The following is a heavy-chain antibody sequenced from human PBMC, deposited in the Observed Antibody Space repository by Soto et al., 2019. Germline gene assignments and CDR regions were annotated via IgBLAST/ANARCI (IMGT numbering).Heavy chain of an antibody. J-gene: IGHJ4*02. CDR3: AKEYGGGTRMITSYFDN. CDR1: GITFRSHA. CDR2: ISGSGADT. D-gene: IGHD3-16*01. Sequence: EVQLLESGGGLVQPGGYLRLSCAVSGITFRSHALSWVRQAPGKGLEWVSGISGSGADTHYADSVKGRFTISRDNSKNTLSLQMSILRADDTAVYYCAKEYGGGTRMITSYFDNWGRGTLVAVSS. V-gene: IGHV3-23*01.